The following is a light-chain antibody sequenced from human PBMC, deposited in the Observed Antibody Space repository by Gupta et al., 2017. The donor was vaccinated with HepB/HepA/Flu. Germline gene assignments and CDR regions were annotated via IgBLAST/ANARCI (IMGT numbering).Light chain of an antibody. V-gene: IGKV1-39*01. CDR2: GSS. CDR1: QSVSTY. Sequence: DSPMTPSPSSLSASAGDRVTITCRASQSVSTYLNWYQQKPGKAPKLLIYGSSSLHSGVPSRFSGSGSATDFILTISSLQPEDFATYYCHQSYTYPLYTFGQGTKLEIK. J-gene: IGKJ2*01. CDR3: HQSYTYPLYT.